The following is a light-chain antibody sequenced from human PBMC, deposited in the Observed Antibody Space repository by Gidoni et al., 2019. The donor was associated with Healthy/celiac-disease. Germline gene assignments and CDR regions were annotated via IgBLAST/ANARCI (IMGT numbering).Light chain of an antibody. CDR3: QQYNTWPPVT. CDR2: GAS. CDR1: QSVSSN. J-gene: IGKJ5*01. V-gene: IGKV3-15*01. Sequence: DIVMTQSPATLSVSPGESATLSCRASQSVSSNLAWYQHKPGQAPRLLIYGASTRATGIPARFSGSGSGTEFTLTISSLQSEDFAVYYCQQYNTWPPVTFGQGTRLEIK.